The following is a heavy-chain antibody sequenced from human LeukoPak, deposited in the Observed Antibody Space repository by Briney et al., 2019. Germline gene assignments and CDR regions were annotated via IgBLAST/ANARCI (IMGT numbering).Heavy chain of an antibody. CDR3: ARSGYNRFDY. D-gene: IGHD5-24*01. CDR2: FSGSGGST. J-gene: IGHJ4*02. Sequence: GGSLRLSCVASGFTFSSYAMSWVRQAPGKGLQWVSSFSGSGGSTYYADSVKGRFTLSRDNSKNTLYLQMNSLRAEDTAVYCCARSGYNRFDYWGQGTLVTVSS. CDR1: GFTFSSYA. V-gene: IGHV3-23*01.